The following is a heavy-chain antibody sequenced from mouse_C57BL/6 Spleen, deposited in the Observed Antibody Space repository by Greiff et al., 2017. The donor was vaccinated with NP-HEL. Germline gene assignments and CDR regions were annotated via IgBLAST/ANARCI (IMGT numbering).Heavy chain of an antibody. V-gene: IGHV1-15*01. Sequence: VKLMESGAELVRPGASVTLSCKASGYTFTDYEMHWVKQTPVHGLEWIGAIDPETGGTAYNQKFKGKAILTADKSSSTAYMELRSLTSEDSAVYYCTRNPNWAFDYWGQGTTLTVSS. J-gene: IGHJ2*01. CDR2: IDPETGGT. CDR1: GYTFTDYE. CDR3: TRNPNWAFDY. D-gene: IGHD4-1*01.